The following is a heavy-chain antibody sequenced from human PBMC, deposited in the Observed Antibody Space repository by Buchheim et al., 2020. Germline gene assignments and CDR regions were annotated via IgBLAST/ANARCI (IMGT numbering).Heavy chain of an antibody. CDR3: ARSYYDSSGYAYFDY. V-gene: IGHV3-48*03. CDR2: ISSSGTSI. D-gene: IGHD3-22*01. J-gene: IGHJ4*02. CDR1: GFTFNKYE. Sequence: EVQLVESGGGFVQPGGPLRLSCAASGFTFNKYEMNWVRQAPGKGLQWVSYISSSGTSIYYADSVKGRFTLSRDNAKNSLYLQMNSLRAEDTAVYYCARSYYDSSGYAYFDYWGQGTL.